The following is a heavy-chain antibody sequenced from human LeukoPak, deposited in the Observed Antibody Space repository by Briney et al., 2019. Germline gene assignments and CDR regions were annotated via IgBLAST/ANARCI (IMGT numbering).Heavy chain of an antibody. CDR2: ISYDGSNK. V-gene: IGHV3-30*18. J-gene: IGHJ3*01. Sequence: GGSLRLSCAAPGFTFSSYGMHWVRQAPGKGLEWVAVISYDGSNKYYADSVKGRFTISRDNSKNTLYLQMNSLRAEDTAVYYCAKEYCSSTSCYAGPEEFWGQGTMVTVSS. CDR3: AKEYCSSTSCYAGPEEF. CDR1: GFTFSSYG. D-gene: IGHD2-2*01.